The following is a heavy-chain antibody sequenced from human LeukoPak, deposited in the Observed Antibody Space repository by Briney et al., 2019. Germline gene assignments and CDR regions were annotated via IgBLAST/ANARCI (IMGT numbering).Heavy chain of an antibody. V-gene: IGHV1-69*04. D-gene: IGHD4-17*01. CDR2: IIPILGIA. CDR3: ARGDYGDSPDHFDY. J-gene: IGHJ4*02. CDR1: GGTFSSYA. Sequence: SVKVSCKASGGTFSSYAISWVRQAPGQGLEWMGRIIPILGIANYAQKFQGRVTITADKSTSTAYMELSSLRSEDTAVYYCARGDYGDSPDHFDYWGQGTLVTVSS.